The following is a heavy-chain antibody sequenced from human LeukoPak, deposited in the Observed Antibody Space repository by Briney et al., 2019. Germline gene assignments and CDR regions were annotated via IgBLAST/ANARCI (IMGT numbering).Heavy chain of an antibody. CDR3: VRDFTVTSADY. D-gene: IGHD4-17*01. CDR1: GFTFSTYS. V-gene: IGHV3-48*04. CDR2: ISSTSSTI. Sequence: PGGSLRLSCAASGFTFSTYSMNWVRQAPGKGLEWVSYISSTSSTIHYAASVKGRFAISRDNAKNSLYLQMNSLRAEDTAVYYCVRDFTVTSADYWGQGTLVTVSS. J-gene: IGHJ4*02.